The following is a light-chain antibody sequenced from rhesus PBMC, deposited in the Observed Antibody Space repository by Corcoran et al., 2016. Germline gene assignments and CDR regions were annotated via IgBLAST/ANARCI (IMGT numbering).Light chain of an antibody. V-gene: IGKV3-42*01. CDR1: QSVSSS. Sequence: EIVMTQSPATLSLSPGERATLSCRASQSVSSSFAWYQQQPGQAPKLLIYGASSRATGIPDRFSGRGSGTEFTLTISRLEPEDVGVYYCQQDYSWPLTFGGGTKVELK. J-gene: IGKJ4*01. CDR3: QQDYSWPLT. CDR2: GAS.